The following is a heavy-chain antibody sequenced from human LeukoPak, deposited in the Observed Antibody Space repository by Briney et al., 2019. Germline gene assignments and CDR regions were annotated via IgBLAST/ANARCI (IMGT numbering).Heavy chain of an antibody. V-gene: IGHV4-59*01. J-gene: IGHJ4*02. CDR3: ARASYGGYFDY. CDR2: IYYSGST. CDR1: GGSISSYY. D-gene: IGHD4-23*01. Sequence: SETLSLTXTVSGGSISSYYWSWIRQPPGKGLEWIGYIYYSGSTNYNPSLKSRVTISVDTSKNQFSLKLSSVTAADRAVYYCARASYGGYFDYWGQGTLVTVSS.